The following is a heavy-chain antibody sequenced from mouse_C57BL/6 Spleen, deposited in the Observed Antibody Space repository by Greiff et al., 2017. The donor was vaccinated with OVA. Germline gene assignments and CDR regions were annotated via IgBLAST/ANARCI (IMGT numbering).Heavy chain of an antibody. J-gene: IGHJ4*01. V-gene: IGHV14-2*01. CDR2: IDPEDGET. CDR3: ARSTVVAPYAMDY. CDR1: GFNIKDYY. D-gene: IGHD1-1*01. Sequence: VHVKQSGAELVKPGASVKLSCTASGFNIKDYYMHWVKQRTEQGLEWIGRIDPEDGETKYAPKFQGKATITADTSSNTAYLQLSSLTSEDTAVYYCARSTVVAPYAMDYWGQGTSVTVSS.